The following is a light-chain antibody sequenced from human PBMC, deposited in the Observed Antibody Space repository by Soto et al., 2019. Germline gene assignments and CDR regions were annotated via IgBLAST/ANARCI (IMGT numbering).Light chain of an antibody. J-gene: IGKJ4*01. Sequence: EIVMTQSPATLSVSPGERATLSCRASQSVSSNLAWYQQKPGQAPRLLIYGASTGATGIPARFSGSGSGTEFTLTISSLQSEDFAVYYCQQYNNWPLTFXGGTKVDIK. CDR1: QSVSSN. CDR3: QQYNNWPLT. V-gene: IGKV3-15*01. CDR2: GAS.